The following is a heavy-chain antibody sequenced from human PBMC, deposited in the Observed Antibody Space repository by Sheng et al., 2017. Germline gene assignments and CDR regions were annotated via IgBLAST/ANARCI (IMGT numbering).Heavy chain of an antibody. Sequence: QVQLIQSGAEVKKPGASVKVSCKASGNTFTGYYIHWVRQAPGQGLEWMGWIIPNSGATNYAQNFQGRVTMTMDTSTSTTYMEVRRLRSDDTAVYFCAHQLLLAFDLWGQGTMVTVSS. J-gene: IGHJ3*01. CDR3: AHQLLLAFDL. CDR1: GNTFTGYY. V-gene: IGHV1-2*02. CDR2: IIPNSGAT. D-gene: IGHD3-22*01.